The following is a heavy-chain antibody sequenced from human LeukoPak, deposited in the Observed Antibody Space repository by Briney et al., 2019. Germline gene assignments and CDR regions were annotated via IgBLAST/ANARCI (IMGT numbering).Heavy chain of an antibody. V-gene: IGHV4-4*07. CDR3: ARDPDYYDSSGHDY. CDR2: IYTSGST. Sequence: SETLSLTCTASGGSISSYYWSWIRQPAGKGLEWIGRIYTSGSTNYNPSLKSRVTMSVDTYKNQFSLKLSSVTAADTAVYYCARDPDYYDSSGHDYWGQGTLVTVSS. J-gene: IGHJ4*02. D-gene: IGHD3-22*01. CDR1: GGSISSYY.